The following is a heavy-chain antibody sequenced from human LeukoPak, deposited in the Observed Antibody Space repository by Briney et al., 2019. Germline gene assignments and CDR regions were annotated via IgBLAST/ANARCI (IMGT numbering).Heavy chain of an antibody. D-gene: IGHD5-18*01. CDR2: MNPNSGNT. CDR1: GYTFTSYD. CDR3: AREGYSYGFSGDAFDI. J-gene: IGHJ3*02. Sequence: ASVKVSCKASGYTFTSYDINWVRQATGQGLEWMGWMNPNSGNTGYAQKFQGRVTMTRNTSISTAYMELSSLRSEDTAVYYCAREGYSYGFSGDAFDIWGQGTMVTASS. V-gene: IGHV1-8*01.